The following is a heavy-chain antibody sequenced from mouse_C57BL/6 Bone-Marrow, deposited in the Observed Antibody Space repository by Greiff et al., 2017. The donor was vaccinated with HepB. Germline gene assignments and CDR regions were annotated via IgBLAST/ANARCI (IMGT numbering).Heavy chain of an antibody. D-gene: IGHD2-10*01. V-gene: IGHV1-76*01. CDR3: ARSPAYCIFAY. CDR1: GYTFTDYY. J-gene: IGHJ3*01. CDR2: IYPGSGNT. Sequence: QVQLKQSGAELVRPGASVKLSCKASGYTFTDYYINWVKQRPGQGLEWIARIYPGSGNTYYNEKFKGKATLTAEKSSSTAYMQLSSLTSEDSAVYYCARSPAYCIFAYWGQGTLVTVSA.